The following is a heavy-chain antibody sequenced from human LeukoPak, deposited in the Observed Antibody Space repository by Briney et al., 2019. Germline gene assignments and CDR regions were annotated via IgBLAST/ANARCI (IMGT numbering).Heavy chain of an antibody. CDR1: GFTFSSYA. V-gene: IGHV3-23*01. Sequence: GGSLRLSCAASGFTFSSYAMSWVRQAPGKGLEWVSAISGSGGSTYYADSVKGRFTISRDNAKNSLYLQMNSLKTEDTAVYYCTTDCPYCSSTRMLVYFDYWGQGTLVTVSS. CDR2: ISGSGGST. D-gene: IGHD2-2*01. J-gene: IGHJ4*02. CDR3: TTDCPYCSSTRMLVYFDY.